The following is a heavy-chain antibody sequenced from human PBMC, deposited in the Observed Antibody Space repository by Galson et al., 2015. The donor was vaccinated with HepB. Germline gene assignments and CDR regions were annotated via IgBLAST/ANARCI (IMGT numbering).Heavy chain of an antibody. CDR2: IIPILGIA. Sequence: SVKVSCKASGGTFSSYTISWVRQAPGQGLEWMGRIIPILGIANYAQKFQGRVTITADKSTSTAYMELSSLRSEDTAVYYCAIKSYYDSSGYVYWGQGTLVTVSS. V-gene: IGHV1-69*02. D-gene: IGHD3-22*01. CDR3: AIKSYYDSSGYVY. CDR1: GGTFSSYT. J-gene: IGHJ4*02.